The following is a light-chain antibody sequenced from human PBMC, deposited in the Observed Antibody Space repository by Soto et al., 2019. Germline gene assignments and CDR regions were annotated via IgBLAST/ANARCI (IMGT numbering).Light chain of an antibody. V-gene: IGKV3-20*01. CDR3: QQYGASVT. Sequence: EIVLTQSPGTLSLSPGERATLSCRASQNVNNSYLAWYQQHPGRAPRLLIFEASSRVTDIPDRFSGSGAGTDFTLTIARLEPEDFAVYYCQQYGASVTFGQGTKVEI. J-gene: IGKJ1*01. CDR1: QNVNNSY. CDR2: EAS.